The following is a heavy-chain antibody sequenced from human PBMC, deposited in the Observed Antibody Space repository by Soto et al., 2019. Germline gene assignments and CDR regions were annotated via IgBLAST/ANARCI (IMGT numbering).Heavy chain of an antibody. CDR1: GFTFSNVW. Sequence: GGSLRLSCAASGFTFSNVWMSWVRQAPGKGLEWVGRIKSKTDGGTTDYAASVKGRFTISRDDSKNTLYLQMNSLKNEDTAVYYCTTLFGGKKEIDYWGQGTLVTVSS. V-gene: IGHV3-15*01. CDR2: IKSKTDGGTT. J-gene: IGHJ4*02. CDR3: TTLFGGKKEIDY. D-gene: IGHD3-10*02.